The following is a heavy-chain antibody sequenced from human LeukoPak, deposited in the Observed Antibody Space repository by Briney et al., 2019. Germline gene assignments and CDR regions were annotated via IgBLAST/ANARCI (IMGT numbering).Heavy chain of an antibody. Sequence: PGGSLRLSCAASGFTFSSYWMSWVRQAPGKGLEWVANIKEDGGAQYYADSVKGRFTISRDNTKNSLYLQMNSLTAEDTAMYYCAKDGDGYHNWGQGALVTVSS. V-gene: IGHV3-7*01. D-gene: IGHD3-9*01. CDR3: AKDGDGYHN. J-gene: IGHJ4*02. CDR1: GFTFSSYW. CDR2: IKEDGGAQ.